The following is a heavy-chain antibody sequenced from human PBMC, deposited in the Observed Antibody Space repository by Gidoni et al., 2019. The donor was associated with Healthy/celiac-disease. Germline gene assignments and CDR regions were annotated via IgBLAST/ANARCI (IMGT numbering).Heavy chain of an antibody. V-gene: IGHV3-23*01. CDR2: ISGSGGST. J-gene: IGHJ3*02. CDR1: GFTFSSYA. D-gene: IGHD1-26*01. Sequence: EVQLLESGGGLVQPGGSLRLAFAASGFTFSSYAMCWVRQGPGKGLEWVSAISGSGGSTYYADSVKGRFTISRDNSKNTLYLQMNSLRAEDTAVYYCAPLGAFDIWGQGTMVTVSS. CDR3: APLGAFDI.